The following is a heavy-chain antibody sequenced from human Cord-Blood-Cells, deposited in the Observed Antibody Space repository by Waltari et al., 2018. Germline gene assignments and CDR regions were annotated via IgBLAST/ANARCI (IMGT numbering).Heavy chain of an antibody. CDR3: ARDRGDYYGSGSYYAFDI. D-gene: IGHD3-10*01. V-gene: IGHV1-69*09. CDR2: IIPILGIA. Sequence: QVQLVQSGAEVKKPGSSVKVSCKASGGTFSSSAISWVRPAPGQGLEWMGRIIPILGIANYAQKVQGRVTITADKSTSTAYMELSSLRSEDTAVYYCARDRGDYYGSGSYYAFDIWGQGTMVTVSS. CDR1: GGTFSSSA. J-gene: IGHJ3*02.